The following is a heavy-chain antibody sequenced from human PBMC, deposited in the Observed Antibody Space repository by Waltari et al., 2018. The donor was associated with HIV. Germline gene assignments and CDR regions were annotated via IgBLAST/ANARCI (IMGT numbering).Heavy chain of an antibody. J-gene: IGHJ4*02. Sequence: QVQLQESGPGLVKPSQTLSLPCSVSGGSMRSDNYYWNWVRQPAGKGLEWIGRVDASGSTKYNPSLKSLVTISMETSKNQFSLRLTSMTAADTAVYYCVREGGGIVFIPWYFDHWGQGALVTVSS. CDR2: VDASGST. CDR1: GGSMRSDNYY. D-gene: IGHD3-16*02. V-gene: IGHV4-61*02. CDR3: VREGGGIVFIPWYFDH.